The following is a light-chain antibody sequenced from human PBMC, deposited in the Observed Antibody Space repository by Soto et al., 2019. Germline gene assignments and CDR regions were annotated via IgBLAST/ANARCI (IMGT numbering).Light chain of an antibody. V-gene: IGLV2-8*01. J-gene: IGLJ1*01. CDR3: SSYAGSTPYV. CDR1: SSDVGGYNY. CDR2: EVS. Sequence: QSALTQPLSASGSPGQSVTISCTGTSSDVGGYNYVSWYQQHPGKAPKLMIYEVSKRPSGVPDRFSGSKSGNTASLTVSGFQAEDEADYYCSSYAGSTPYVLVTGSKVTVL.